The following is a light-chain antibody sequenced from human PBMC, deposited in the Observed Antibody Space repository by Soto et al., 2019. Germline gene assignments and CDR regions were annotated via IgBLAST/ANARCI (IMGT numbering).Light chain of an antibody. V-gene: IGKV3-20*01. CDR3: QQYGSSPTT. J-gene: IGKJ5*01. CDR2: GAS. Sequence: EIVLTQSPGTLSLSPGEIATLSCRASQTVTRNYLAWHQQKPGQTPRLLIYGASTRATGIPDRFSGSGSGTDFTLTISRLEPEDFAVYYCQQYGSSPTTFGQGTRREIK. CDR1: QTVTRNY.